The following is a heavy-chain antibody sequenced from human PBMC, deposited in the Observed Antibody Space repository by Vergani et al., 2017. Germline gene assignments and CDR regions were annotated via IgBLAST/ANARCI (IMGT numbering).Heavy chain of an antibody. J-gene: IGHJ4*02. CDR2: IYYTGST. CDR1: GGSINNYH. CDR3: ARHVLNSYGYEY. D-gene: IGHD5-18*01. V-gene: IGHV4-59*08. Sequence: QVQLQESGPGLVQPSETLSLTCTVSGGSINNYHWSWIRQTPGKGLEWIGYIYYTGSTNYNPSLKGRVTISVDTSKNQFSLKLNYVTAADTAVYYCARHVLNSYGYEYGGQGSLVTVSS.